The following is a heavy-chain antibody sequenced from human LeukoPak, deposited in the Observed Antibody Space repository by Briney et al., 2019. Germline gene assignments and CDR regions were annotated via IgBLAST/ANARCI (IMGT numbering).Heavy chain of an antibody. CDR3: ARGGPVYDSSGTFDY. CDR1: GFTFSSYG. J-gene: IGHJ4*02. V-gene: IGHV3-33*01. Sequence: GGSLRLSCAASGFTFSSYGMHWVRQAPGKGLEWVAVIWYDGSNKYYADPVKGRFTISRDNSKNTLYLQMNSLRAEDTAVYYCARGGPVYDSSGTFDYWGQGTLVTVSS. CDR2: IWYDGSNK. D-gene: IGHD3-22*01.